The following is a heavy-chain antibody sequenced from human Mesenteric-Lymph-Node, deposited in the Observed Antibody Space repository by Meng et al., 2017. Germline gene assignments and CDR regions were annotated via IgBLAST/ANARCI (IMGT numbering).Heavy chain of an antibody. CDR1: GFTFDDYA. D-gene: IGHD3-16*01. CDR2: ISWNSGSI. Sequence: GGSLRLSCAASGFTFDDYAMHWVRQAPGKGLEWVSGISWNSGSIGYADSVKGRFTISRDNAKNSLYLQMRNLRADDTALYYCVRVISIKFGGARDWGQGTLVTVSS. J-gene: IGHJ4*02. CDR3: VRVISIKFGGARD. V-gene: IGHV3-9*01.